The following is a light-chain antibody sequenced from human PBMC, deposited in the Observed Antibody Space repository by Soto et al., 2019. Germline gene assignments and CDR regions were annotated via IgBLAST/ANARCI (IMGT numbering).Light chain of an antibody. CDR3: QQSYNTLT. J-gene: IGKJ3*01. CDR2: AAS. CDR1: QTIIRY. Sequence: DIQMTQSPSSLSASVGDRVTITYRASQTIIRYLNWYQQKPGKAPKLLIYAASSLESGVPSRFSGSGSGTDFTLTISSLQPDDFATYYCQQSYNTLTFGPGTTVDI. V-gene: IGKV1-39*01.